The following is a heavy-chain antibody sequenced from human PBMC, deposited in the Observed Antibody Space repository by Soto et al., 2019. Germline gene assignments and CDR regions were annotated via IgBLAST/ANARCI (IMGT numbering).Heavy chain of an antibody. J-gene: IGHJ6*02. CDR3: ARVQEGKQLAPRSTTWYYGMDV. CDR2: IYYSGST. CDR1: GGSISSGGYY. Sequence: SETLSLTCTVSGGSISSGGYYWSWIRQHPGKGLEWIGYIYYSGSTYYNPSLKSRVTISVDTSKNQFSLKLSSVTAADTAVYYCARVQEGKQLAPRSTTWYYGMDVWGQGTTVTVSS. V-gene: IGHV4-31*03. D-gene: IGHD6-6*01.